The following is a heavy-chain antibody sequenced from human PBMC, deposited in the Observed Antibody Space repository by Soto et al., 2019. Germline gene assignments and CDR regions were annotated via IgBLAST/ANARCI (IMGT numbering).Heavy chain of an antibody. V-gene: IGHV3-23*01. J-gene: IGHJ4*02. CDR1: GFTLSSYA. CDR2: ISGSGGST. CDR3: AKDPADVETRDY. Sequence: PGGSLRLSCAASGFTLSSYAMSWVRQAPGKGLEWVSAISGSGGSTYYADSVKGRFTISRDNSKNTLYLQMNSLRAEDTAVYYCAKDPADVETRDYWGQGTLVTVSS. D-gene: IGHD2-2*01.